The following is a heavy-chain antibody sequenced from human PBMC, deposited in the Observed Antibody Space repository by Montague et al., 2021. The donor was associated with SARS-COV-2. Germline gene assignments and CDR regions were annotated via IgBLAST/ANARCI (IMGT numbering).Heavy chain of an antibody. CDR2: ISYDGSNK. J-gene: IGHJ4*02. CDR3: ARGRGSYRSDFDY. V-gene: IGHV3-30-3*01. D-gene: IGHD3-16*02. CDR1: GFTFSSYA. Sequence: SLRLSCAASGFTFSSYAMHWVRQAPGKGLEWVAVISYDGSNKYYADSVKGRFTISRDNSKNTLYLQMNSLRAEDTAVYYCARGRGSYRSDFDYWGQGTPVTVSS.